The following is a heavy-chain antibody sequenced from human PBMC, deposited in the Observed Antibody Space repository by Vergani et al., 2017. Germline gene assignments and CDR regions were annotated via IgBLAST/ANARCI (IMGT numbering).Heavy chain of an antibody. J-gene: IGHJ1*01. D-gene: IGHD2/OR15-2a*01. V-gene: IGHV4-39*07. Sequence: QLQLQESGPGLVKPSETLSLTCTVSGGSISSSSYYWGWIRQPPGKGLEWIGSIYYSGSTYYNPSLKSRVTISVDTSKNQFSLKLSSVTAAATAVYYCARALTTGSLYFQHWGQGTLVTVSS. CDR1: GGSISSSSYY. CDR3: ARALTTGSLYFQH. CDR2: IYYSGST.